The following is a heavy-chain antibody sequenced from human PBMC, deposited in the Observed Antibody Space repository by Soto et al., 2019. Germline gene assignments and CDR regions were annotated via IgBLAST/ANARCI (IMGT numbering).Heavy chain of an antibody. CDR1: GGSLSSHF. Sequence: SETLSLTCTVSGGSLSSHFWAWIRQPPGKGLEWVGYIFYTGITNYNPSLQSRVSISVDTSKERFSLTLNSVTAADTAVYYCARGGYDFSGVNFDEGFDFWGQGIPVTVSS. V-gene: IGHV4-59*11. CDR2: IFYTGIT. J-gene: IGHJ3*01. D-gene: IGHD3-22*01. CDR3: ARGGYDFSGVNFDEGFDF.